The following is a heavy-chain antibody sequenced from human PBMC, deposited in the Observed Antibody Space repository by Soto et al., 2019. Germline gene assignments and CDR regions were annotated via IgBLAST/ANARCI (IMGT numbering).Heavy chain of an antibody. Sequence: PGGSLGLSYAASGFTFSSYSMNWVRQAPGKGLEWVSYISSSSSTIYYADSVKGRFTISRDNAKNSLYLQMNSLRAEDTAVYYCARSIGSTVTNSFDYWGQGTLVTVSS. D-gene: IGHD4-17*01. V-gene: IGHV3-48*01. CDR2: ISSSSSTI. CDR3: ARSIGSTVTNSFDY. J-gene: IGHJ4*02. CDR1: GFTFSSYS.